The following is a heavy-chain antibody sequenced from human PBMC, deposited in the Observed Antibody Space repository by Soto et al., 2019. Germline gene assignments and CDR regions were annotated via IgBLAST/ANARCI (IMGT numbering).Heavy chain of an antibody. CDR2: INHSGST. V-gene: IGHV4-34*01. CDR3: ARGRKWLRQTDVFDI. Sequence: SETLSLTCAVYGGSFSGYYWSWIRQPPGKGLEWIGEINHSGSTNYNPSLKSRVTISVDTSKNQFSLKLSSVTAADTAVYYRARGRKWLRQTDVFDIWGKGTMVTVSS. CDR1: GGSFSGYY. D-gene: IGHD5-12*01. J-gene: IGHJ3*02.